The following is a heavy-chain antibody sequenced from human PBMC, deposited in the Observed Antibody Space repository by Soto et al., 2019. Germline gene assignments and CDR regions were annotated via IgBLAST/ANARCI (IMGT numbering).Heavy chain of an antibody. Sequence: QVQLQESGPGLVKPSGTLSLTCAVSGGSISSNNWWSWVRQPPGKGLEWIGEIFHSGSTHYSPSLKGRVTISVDKSKTQFSLKLTSVTAADTAVYYCARVYSGSYSDYWGQGTLVTVSS. CDR3: ARVYSGSYSDY. CDR2: IFHSGST. CDR1: GGSISSNNW. J-gene: IGHJ4*02. D-gene: IGHD1-26*01. V-gene: IGHV4-4*02.